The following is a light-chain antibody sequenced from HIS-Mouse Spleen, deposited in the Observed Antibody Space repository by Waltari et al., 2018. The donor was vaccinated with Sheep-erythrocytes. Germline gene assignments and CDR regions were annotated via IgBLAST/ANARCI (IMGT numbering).Light chain of an antibody. J-gene: IGLJ2*01. V-gene: IGLV2-14*03. CDR1: SSDVGGYNY. CDR3: SSYTSSSTLDVV. CDR2: DFS. Sequence: QSALTQPASVSGSPGQSITISCTGTSSDVGGYNYVSWYQQHPGKAPKRMIYDFSNRRSGVAKRFSGSKSGNTASLTSSGLQAEDEADYYCSSYTSSSTLDVVFGGGTKLTVL.